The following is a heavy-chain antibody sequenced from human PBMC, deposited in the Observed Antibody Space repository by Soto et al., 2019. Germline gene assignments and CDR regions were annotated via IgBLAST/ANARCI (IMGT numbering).Heavy chain of an antibody. CDR3: LYSSSSGFSFDY. V-gene: IGHV1-8*01. D-gene: IGHD6-6*01. J-gene: IGHJ4*02. CDR1: GYTFTSYD. CDR2: MNPNSGNT. Sequence: ASVKVSCKASGYTFTSYDINWVRQATGQGLEWMGWMNPNSGNTGYAQKFQGRVTMTRNTSISTAYMELSSLRSEDTAVYYCLYSSSSGFSFDYWGQGTLVTVSS.